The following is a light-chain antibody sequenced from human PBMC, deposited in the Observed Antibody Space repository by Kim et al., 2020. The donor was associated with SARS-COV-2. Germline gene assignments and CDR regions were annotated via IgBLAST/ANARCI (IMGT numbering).Light chain of an antibody. J-gene: IGLJ3*02. CDR1: SGSSARNY. Sequence: TVTISCTRSSGSSARNYVQWYQQRPGSAPTTVIYEDNKRPSGVPDRFSGSVDSSSNSASLTISGLTTEDEADYFCQSYETSDLWVFGGGTKLTVL. V-gene: IGLV6-57*03. CDR2: EDN. CDR3: QSYETSDLWV.